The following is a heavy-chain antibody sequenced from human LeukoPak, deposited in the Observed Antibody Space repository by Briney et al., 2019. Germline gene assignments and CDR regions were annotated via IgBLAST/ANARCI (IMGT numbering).Heavy chain of an antibody. V-gene: IGHV3-11*01. J-gene: IGHJ5*02. Sequence: GGSLRLSCAASGFTFSDYYMSWIRQAPGKGLEWVSYISSSGSTIYYADSVKGRFTISRDNAKNSLYLQMNSLRAEDTAVYYCARDQAPDSYGVSGFDPWGQGTLVTVSS. CDR3: ARDQAPDSYGVSGFDP. CDR1: GFTFSDYY. CDR2: ISSSGSTI. D-gene: IGHD3-10*01.